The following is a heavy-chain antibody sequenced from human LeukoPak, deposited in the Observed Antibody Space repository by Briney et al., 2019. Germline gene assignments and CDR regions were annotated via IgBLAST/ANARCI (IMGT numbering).Heavy chain of an antibody. CDR3: AREGGYSYGPAFDY. J-gene: IGHJ4*02. D-gene: IGHD5-18*01. CDR1: GGTFSSYA. CDR2: IIPIFGTA. Sequence: SVKVSCKASGGTFSSYAISWVRQAPGPGLEWMGGIIPIFGTANYAQKFQGRVTITTDESTSTAYMELSSLRSEDTAVYYCAREGGYSYGPAFDYWGQGTLVTVSS. V-gene: IGHV1-69*05.